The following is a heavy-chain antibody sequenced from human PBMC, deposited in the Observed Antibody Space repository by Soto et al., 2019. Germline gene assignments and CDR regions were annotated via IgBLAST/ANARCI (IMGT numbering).Heavy chain of an antibody. J-gene: IGHJ6*02. D-gene: IGHD6-13*01. CDR2: IYPGDSDT. V-gene: IGHV5-51*01. CDR1: GYSFTSYW. CDR3: ARTAAAGKNYYGVDV. Sequence: GESLKISCQGSGYSFTSYWIGWVRQMPGKGLEWMGIIYPGDSDTRYSPSFQGQVTISADKSISTAYLQWSSLKASDTAMYYCARTAAAGKNYYGVDVWGQGTTVTVSS.